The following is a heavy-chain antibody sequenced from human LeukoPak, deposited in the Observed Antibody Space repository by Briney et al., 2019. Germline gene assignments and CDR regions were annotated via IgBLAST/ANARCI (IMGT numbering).Heavy chain of an antibody. J-gene: IGHJ3*02. Sequence: PGGSLRLSCGASGFTFSSYWMDWVRQAPGKGLVWVSRINSDGSSTSYADSVKGRFTISRDNAKNTLYPQMNSLRAEDTAVYYCARDRVVVAATDAFDIWGQGTMVTVSS. D-gene: IGHD2-15*01. CDR2: INSDGSST. CDR1: GFTFSSYW. CDR3: ARDRVVVAATDAFDI. V-gene: IGHV3-74*01.